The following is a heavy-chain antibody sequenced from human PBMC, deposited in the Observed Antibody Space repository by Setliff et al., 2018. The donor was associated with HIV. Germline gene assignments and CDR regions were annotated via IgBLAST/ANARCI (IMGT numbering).Heavy chain of an antibody. V-gene: IGHV1-8*02. CDR1: GYTLTSYE. CDR2: MNPNSGDT. J-gene: IGHJ6*03. Sequence: VKVSCKASGYTLTSYEINWVRQATGQGLEWMGWMNPNSGDTGYAQKFQGRVTMTRNTSISTAFMELSSLRSEDTAVYYCARGRSLVRGSGSPEYMDVWGKGTTVTVSS. CDR3: ARGRSLVRGSGSPEYMDV. D-gene: IGHD3-10*01.